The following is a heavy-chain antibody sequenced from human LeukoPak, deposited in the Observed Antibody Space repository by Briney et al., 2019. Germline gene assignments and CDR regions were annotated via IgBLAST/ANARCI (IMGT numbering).Heavy chain of an antibody. V-gene: IGHV3-11*01. J-gene: IGHJ3*02. D-gene: IGHD6-13*01. Sequence: GGSLRLSCAASGFTFSDYYMSWIRQAPGKGLEWVSYISSSGSTIYYADSVKGRFTISRDNAKNPLYLQMNSLRAEDTAVYYCARDRLAGPGIAAAGRMLPDIWGQGTMVTVSS. CDR1: GFTFSDYY. CDR3: ARDRLAGPGIAAAGRMLPDI. CDR2: ISSSGSTI.